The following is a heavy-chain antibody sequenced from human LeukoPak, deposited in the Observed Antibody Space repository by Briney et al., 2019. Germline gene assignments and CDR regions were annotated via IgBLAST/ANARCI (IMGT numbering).Heavy chain of an antibody. CDR2: ISGSGDST. V-gene: IGHV3-23*01. D-gene: IGHD3-10*01. CDR1: GFTFSSYA. J-gene: IGHJ4*02. CDR3: AKQGSTRRNYYGSGSYYFDY. Sequence: GGSLRLSCAASGFTFSSYAMSWVRQAPGKGLEWVSAISGSGDSTYYADSVKGRFTISRDNSKNTLYLQMNSLRAEDTAVYYCAKQGSTRRNYYGSGSYYFDYWGQGTLVTVSS.